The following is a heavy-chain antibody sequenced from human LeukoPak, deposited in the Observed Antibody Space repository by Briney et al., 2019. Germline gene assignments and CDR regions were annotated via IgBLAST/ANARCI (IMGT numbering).Heavy chain of an antibody. V-gene: IGHV4-59*08. D-gene: IGHD6-13*01. CDR2: IYYSGST. Sequence: PSETLSLTCTVSGGSISSYYWSWIRQPPGKGLEWIGYIYYSGSTNYNPSLKSRVTISVDTSKNQFSLKLSSVTAADTAVYYCARHGQQQLVLFSRLGGMDVWGQGTTVTVSS. J-gene: IGHJ6*02. CDR3: ARHGQQQLVLFSRLGGMDV. CDR1: GGSISSYY.